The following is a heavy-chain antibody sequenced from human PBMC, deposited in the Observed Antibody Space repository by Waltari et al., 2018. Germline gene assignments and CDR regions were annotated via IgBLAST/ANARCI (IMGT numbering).Heavy chain of an antibody. CDR3: ARGGYSSGWYSEYYYGVDV. V-gene: IGHV3-48*01. D-gene: IGHD6-19*01. J-gene: IGHJ6*02. CDR1: GFTFSDYS. Sequence: EVQLVESGGGLVQPGGSLRLSCAASGFTFSDYSMNWVRQAPGKGLEWISYSSSSSNSIYYADSVKGRFTISRDNARTSLYLQMNNLRAEDTAVYYCARGGYSSGWYSEYYYGVDVWGQGTTVTVSS. CDR2: SSSSSNSI.